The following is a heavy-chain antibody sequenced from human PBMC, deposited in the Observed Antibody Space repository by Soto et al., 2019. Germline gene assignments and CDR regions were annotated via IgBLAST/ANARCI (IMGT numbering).Heavy chain of an antibody. Sequence: EVQLVESGGGLVQPGGSLRLSCAASGFTFSSYSMNWVRQAPGKGLEWVSYISSSSTTKYYADSVKGRFTISRDNAKNSLYLQMNSLRAEDTAVYYWARDGCSGSNCLNWFDPWGQGNLVTVSS. J-gene: IGHJ5*02. CDR2: ISSSSTTK. CDR1: GFTFSSYS. CDR3: ARDGCSGSNCLNWFDP. D-gene: IGHD2-15*01. V-gene: IGHV3-48*01.